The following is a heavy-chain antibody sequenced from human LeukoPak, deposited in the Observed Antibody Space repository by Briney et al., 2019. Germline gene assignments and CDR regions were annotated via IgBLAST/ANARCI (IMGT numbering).Heavy chain of an antibody. V-gene: IGHV1-69*01. Sequence: SVKVSCKASGGTFSSYAISWVRQAPGQGLEWMGGIIPIFGTANYAQKFQGRVTITADESTSTAYMELSSLRSEDTAVYYCARAFSPGYSSGWYAAAYWGQGTLVTVSS. CDR2: IIPIFGTA. J-gene: IGHJ4*02. CDR1: GGTFSSYA. CDR3: ARAFSPGYSSGWYAAAY. D-gene: IGHD6-19*01.